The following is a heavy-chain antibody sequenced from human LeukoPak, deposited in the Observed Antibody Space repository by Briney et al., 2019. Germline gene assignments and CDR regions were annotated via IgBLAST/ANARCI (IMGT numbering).Heavy chain of an antibody. V-gene: IGHV4-59*01. CDR2: IYYSGRT. J-gene: IGHJ4*02. Sequence: SETLSLTCTVSGGSISNYYWSWIPQPPGKGLEWIGYIYYSGRTKYDPPPKSRVTISVDTSMNQFALKLTSVTAADTAVYYCARGGSYFDSWGQRTLVSVSS. D-gene: IGHD1-26*01. CDR3: ARGGSYFDS. CDR1: GGSISNYY.